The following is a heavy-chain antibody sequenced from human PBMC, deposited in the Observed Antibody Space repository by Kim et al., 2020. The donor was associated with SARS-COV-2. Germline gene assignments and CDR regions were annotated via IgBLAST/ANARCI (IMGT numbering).Heavy chain of an antibody. J-gene: IGHJ3*02. CDR1: GYTFTSYG. V-gene: IGHV1-18*01. Sequence: ASVKVSCKASGYTFTSYGISWVRQAPGQGLEWMGWISAYNGNTNYAQKLQGRVTMTTDTSTSTAYMELRSLSSDDTAVYYCARRSVKVRFLEWSYAFDIWGQGPMVTVSS. D-gene: IGHD3-3*01. CDR3: ARRSVKVRFLEWSYAFDI. CDR2: ISAYNGNT.